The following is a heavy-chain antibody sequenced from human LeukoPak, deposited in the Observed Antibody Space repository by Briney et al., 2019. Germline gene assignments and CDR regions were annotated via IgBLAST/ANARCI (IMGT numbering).Heavy chain of an antibody. CDR3: ARLLDYDTSGYPDAFDI. CDR1: GGSISSNY. J-gene: IGHJ3*02. Sequence: SETLSLTCTVSGGSISSNYWSWIRQPPGKGLEWIGFIYYSGSTNYNPSLKSRVTVSVDTSKNHFSLKLNSLTAADTAVYYCARLLDYDTSGYPDAFDIWGQGTMVTVSS. CDR2: IYYSGST. D-gene: IGHD3-22*01. V-gene: IGHV4-59*01.